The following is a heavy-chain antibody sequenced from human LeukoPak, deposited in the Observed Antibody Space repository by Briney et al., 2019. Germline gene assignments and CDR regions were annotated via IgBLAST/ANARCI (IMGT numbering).Heavy chain of an antibody. CDR3: ARLSQLDAFDI. J-gene: IGHJ3*02. CDR1: GGSISSYY. V-gene: IGHV4-59*01. D-gene: IGHD5-18*01. CDR2: IYYSGST. Sequence: SETLSLTCTVSGGSISSYYWSWIRQPPGKGREWIGYIYYSGSTNYNPSLKSRVTISVDTSKNQFSLKLSSVTAADTAVYYCARLSQLDAFDIWGQGTMVTVSS.